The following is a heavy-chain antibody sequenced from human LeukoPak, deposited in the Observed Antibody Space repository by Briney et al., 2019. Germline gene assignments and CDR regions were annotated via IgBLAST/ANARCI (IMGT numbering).Heavy chain of an antibody. J-gene: IGHJ6*02. CDR2: ISYDGSNK. D-gene: IGHD1-26*01. CDR1: GXTFSSYG. Sequence: PGRSLRLSCAASGXTFSSYGMHWVRQAPGKGLESVAVISYDGSNKYYADSVKGRFTISRDNSKNTLYLQMNSLRAEDTAVYYCAKDLRELWNLTYYYYGMDVWGQGTTVTVYS. V-gene: IGHV3-30*18. CDR3: AKDLRELWNLTYYYYGMDV.